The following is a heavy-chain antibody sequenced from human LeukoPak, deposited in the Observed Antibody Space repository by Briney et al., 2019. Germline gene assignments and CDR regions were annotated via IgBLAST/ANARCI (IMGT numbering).Heavy chain of an antibody. V-gene: IGHV3-74*03. CDR1: AFTFSSFW. Sequence: PGGSLTLSCAASAFTFSSFWMDWVRPAPGKGLMWVSRINSDGSSTTYADSVKGRFTVSRDNAKNTLYLHMGSLGDEDTAVYDCRGRIATANYTFDVWGQGTMVTVSS. CDR3: RGRIATANYTFDV. D-gene: IGHD6-13*01. CDR2: INSDGSST. J-gene: IGHJ3*01.